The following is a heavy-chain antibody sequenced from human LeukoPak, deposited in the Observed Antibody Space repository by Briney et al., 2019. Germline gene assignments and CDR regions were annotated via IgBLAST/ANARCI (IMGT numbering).Heavy chain of an antibody. Sequence: SETLSLTCTVSGDSFSSYHWSWLRQPRGKGLEWIGYISSRGSTSYNPSLKSRVSISVDTSKNQFSLRLNSVTAADTAVYYCARVGRGDHTWGSYSCDHWGQGTLVSVSS. J-gene: IGHJ4*02. D-gene: IGHD3-16*01. CDR2: ISSRGST. V-gene: IGHV4-59*01. CDR1: GDSFSSYH. CDR3: ARVGRGDHTWGSYSCDH.